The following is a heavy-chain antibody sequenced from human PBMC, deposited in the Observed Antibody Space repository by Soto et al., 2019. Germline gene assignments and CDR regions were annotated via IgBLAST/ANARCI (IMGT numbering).Heavy chain of an antibody. CDR1: GFTFSNYW. V-gene: IGHV3-74*01. Sequence: EVQLVESGGGLVQPGGSLTLSCAASGFTFSNYWMHWVRQAPGKGLVWVSRINSDGSSTTYADSVKGRFTISRDNAKNTVDREVTSLKAGDTAPYSSATSASRINTWGHKTIVIISS. J-gene: IGHJ3*01. CDR2: INSDGSST. D-gene: IGHD6-25*01. CDR3: ATSASRINT.